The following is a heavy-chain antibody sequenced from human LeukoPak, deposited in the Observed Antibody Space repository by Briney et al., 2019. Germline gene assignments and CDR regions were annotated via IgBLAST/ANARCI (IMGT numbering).Heavy chain of an antibody. Sequence: EASVKVSCKASGYTFTGYYMHWVRQAPGQGLEWMGWINTNTGNPTYAQGFTGRFVFSLDTSVSTAYLQISSLKAEDTAVYYCAREAYSSGWLGGYWGQGTLVTVSS. D-gene: IGHD6-19*01. J-gene: IGHJ4*02. V-gene: IGHV7-4-1*02. CDR1: GYTFTGYY. CDR2: INTNTGNP. CDR3: AREAYSSGWLGGY.